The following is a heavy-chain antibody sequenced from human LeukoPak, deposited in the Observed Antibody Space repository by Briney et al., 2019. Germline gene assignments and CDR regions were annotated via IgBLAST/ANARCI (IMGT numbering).Heavy chain of an antibody. D-gene: IGHD3-22*01. CDR3: ASYDSSRGGFDP. CDR1: GYSFTNYW. J-gene: IGHJ5*02. Sequence: KPGESLKISCKGSGYSFTNYWIGWVRQMPGKGLDWMGIIYPGDSDTRYSPSFLGQVTISADKSISTAYLQWSSLKASDTAIYYCASYDSSRGGFDPWGQGTLVTVSS. CDR2: IYPGDSDT. V-gene: IGHV5-51*01.